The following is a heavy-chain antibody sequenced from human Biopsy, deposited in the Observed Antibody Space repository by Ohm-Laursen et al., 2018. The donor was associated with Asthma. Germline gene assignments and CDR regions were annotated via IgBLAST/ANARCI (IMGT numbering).Heavy chain of an antibody. CDR2: INTNTGNP. CDR3: ARMISYYDEMRDPFFDY. V-gene: IGHV7-4-1*02. D-gene: IGHD3-16*01. J-gene: IGHJ4*02. CDR1: GYTVTRYA. Sequence: KVSCKASGYTVTRYAINWVRQAPGQGLEWMGWINTNTGNPTYAQGFTGRFVFSLDTSVNTAHLQISSLKAEDTAVYFCARMISYYDEMRDPFFDYWGQGTLVTVSS.